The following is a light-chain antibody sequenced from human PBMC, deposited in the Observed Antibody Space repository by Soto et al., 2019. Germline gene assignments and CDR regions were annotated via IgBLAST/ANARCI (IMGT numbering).Light chain of an antibody. V-gene: IGLV1-40*01. CDR1: SSKIGAGYD. CDR2: GNT. J-gene: IGLJ2*01. Sequence: QSVLTQPPSVSGAPGQRVTISCTGSSSKIGAGYDVHWYQQLPGTAPKLLVHGNTDRPSGVPDRFSGSKSGTSASLAITGLQAEDEADYYCQYYDSSLSGWVFGGGTQLTVL. CDR3: QYYDSSLSGWV.